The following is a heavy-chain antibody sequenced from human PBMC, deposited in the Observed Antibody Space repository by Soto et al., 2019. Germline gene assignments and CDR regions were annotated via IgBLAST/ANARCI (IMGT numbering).Heavy chain of an antibody. CDR1: GFTFRTYA. V-gene: IGHV3-30-3*01. Sequence: GGSLRLSCAASGFTFRTYAMHWARQAPGKGLEWIASISCGGSCAYYAGSVKGRFTISRDNSKNTLYLQMNSLRAEDTAVYYCAKARDNWNDLAFDIWGQGTMVTVSS. CDR2: ISCGGSCA. CDR3: AKARDNWNDLAFDI. D-gene: IGHD1-1*01. J-gene: IGHJ3*02.